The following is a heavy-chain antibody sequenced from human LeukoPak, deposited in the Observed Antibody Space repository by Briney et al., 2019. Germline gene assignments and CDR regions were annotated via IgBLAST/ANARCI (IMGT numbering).Heavy chain of an antibody. CDR2: IYTSGST. Sequence: SETLSLTCTVSGGSIRGYYWNWIRQSAGKGLQWIGRIYTSGSTNYNPSLKSRVTMSVDTSKNQFSLKLSSVTAADTAVYYCARGPRDYYDSSGYLDYWGQGTLVTVSS. D-gene: IGHD3-22*01. J-gene: IGHJ4*02. CDR1: GGSIRGYY. CDR3: ARGPRDYYDSSGYLDY. V-gene: IGHV4-4*07.